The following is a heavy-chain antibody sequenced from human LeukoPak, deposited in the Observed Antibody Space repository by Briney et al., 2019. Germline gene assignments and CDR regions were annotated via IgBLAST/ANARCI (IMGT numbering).Heavy chain of an antibody. CDR3: ARVPTEVAAADY. J-gene: IGHJ4*02. Sequence: GASVKVSRKASGYTFTGYYMHWVRQAPGQGLEWMGWINPNSGCTNYAQKFQGRVTMTRDTSISTAYMELSRLRSDDTAVYYCARVPTEVAAADYWGQGTLVTVSS. V-gene: IGHV1-2*02. CDR1: GYTFTGYY. CDR2: INPNSGCT. D-gene: IGHD6-13*01.